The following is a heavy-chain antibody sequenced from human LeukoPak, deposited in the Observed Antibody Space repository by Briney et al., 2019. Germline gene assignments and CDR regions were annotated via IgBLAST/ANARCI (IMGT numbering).Heavy chain of an antibody. CDR3: ARYRSAYDYGDYVNWIDP. CDR1: GYTFTSYG. J-gene: IGHJ5*02. Sequence: ASVKVSCKASGYTFTSYGISWVRQAPGQGLEWMGWISAYNGNTNYAQKLQGRVTMTTDTSTSTAYMELRSLRSDDTAVYYCARYRSAYDYGDYVNWIDPLGQGTLVSVSS. D-gene: IGHD4-17*01. V-gene: IGHV1-18*01. CDR2: ISAYNGNT.